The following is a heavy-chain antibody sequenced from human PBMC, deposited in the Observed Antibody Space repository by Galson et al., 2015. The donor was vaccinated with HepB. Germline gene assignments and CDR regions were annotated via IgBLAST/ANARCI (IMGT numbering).Heavy chain of an antibody. Sequence: SLRLSCAVSGFTFSSYSVNWVRQAPGKGLEWVSCISNSGYIYYADSMKGRLIISRDNAKNSVFLQMNSLRVEDTAMYYCAREGPGAMDWGQGTLVTVSS. J-gene: IGHJ4*02. CDR3: AREGPGAMD. CDR2: ISNSGYI. D-gene: IGHD2-2*01. V-gene: IGHV3-21*01. CDR1: GFTFSSYS.